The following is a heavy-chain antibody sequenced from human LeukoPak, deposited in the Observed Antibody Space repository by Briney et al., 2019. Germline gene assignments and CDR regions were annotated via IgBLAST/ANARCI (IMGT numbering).Heavy chain of an antibody. V-gene: IGHV3-20*04. J-gene: IGHJ6*03. D-gene: IGHD2-2*01. CDR3: ASIYCSSTSCYDYYMDV. Sequence: GGSLRLSCAASGFTFDDYGMSWVRQAPGKGLEWVSGINWNGGSTGYADSVKGRFTISRDNAKYSLYLQMNSLRAEDTALYYCASIYCSSTSCYDYYMDVWGKGTTVTVSS. CDR1: GFTFDDYG. CDR2: INWNGGST.